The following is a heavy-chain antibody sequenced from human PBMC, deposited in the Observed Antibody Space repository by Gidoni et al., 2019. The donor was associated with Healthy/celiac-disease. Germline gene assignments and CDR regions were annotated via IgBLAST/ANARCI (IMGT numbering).Heavy chain of an antibody. V-gene: IGHV3-33*01. Sequence: VQLVESGGGVVQPGRSLRLSCAASGFPFSSHGMHCVRQAPGNGLEWVAVIWYDGSNKYYADSVKGRFTISRDNSKNTLYLQMNSLRAEDTAVYYCARDRWTGGSGSYYNYYYYYGMDVWGQGTTVTVSS. CDR3: ARDRWTGGSGSYYNYYYYYGMDV. D-gene: IGHD3-10*01. CDR1: GFPFSSHG. CDR2: IWYDGSNK. J-gene: IGHJ6*02.